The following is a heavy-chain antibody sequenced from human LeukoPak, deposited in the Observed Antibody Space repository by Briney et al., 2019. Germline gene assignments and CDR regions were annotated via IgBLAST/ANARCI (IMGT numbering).Heavy chain of an antibody. D-gene: IGHD3-10*01. CDR3: ARGLGRPRPSSSRTYGSWSGGDY. V-gene: IGHV4-39*07. CDR2: INHSGST. Sequence: SETLSLTCTVSGGSISSSSYYWGWIRQPPGKGLEWIGEINHSGSTNYNPSLKSRVTISVDTSKNQFSLKLSSVTAADTAVYYCARGLGRPRPSSSRTYGSWSGGDYWGQGTLVTVSS. CDR1: GGSISSSSYY. J-gene: IGHJ4*02.